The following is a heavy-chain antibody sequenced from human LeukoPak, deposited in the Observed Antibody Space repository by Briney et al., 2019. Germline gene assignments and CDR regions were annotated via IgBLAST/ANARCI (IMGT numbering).Heavy chain of an antibody. CDR1: GFTFSSYG. D-gene: IGHD2-15*01. V-gene: IGHV3-74*01. CDR2: ISTDGYTT. Sequence: GGSLRLSCAASGFTFSSYGMHWVRQAPRKGLAWVSRISTDGYTTDYADFVQGRFTASRDNTKNTWSLEMNSLRAEDTAVYYCVVGGSPGYWGQGTLVTVSS. CDR3: VVGGSPGY. J-gene: IGHJ4*02.